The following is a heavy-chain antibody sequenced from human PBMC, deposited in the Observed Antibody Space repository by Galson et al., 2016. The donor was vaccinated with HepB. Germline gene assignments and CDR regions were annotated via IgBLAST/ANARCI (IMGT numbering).Heavy chain of an antibody. D-gene: IGHD4-11*01. CDR2: ISPGDSDT. J-gene: IGHJ4*02. V-gene: IGHV5-51*01. CDR3: VRCPPVTGRSGHYFDS. CDR1: GSSFSSYW. Sequence: QSGAEVKKPGESLKISCKGSGSSFSSYWIGWVRQMPGKGLEWMGIISPGDSDTRYSPSFQGQVTISVDKAINTAYIQWSSLKAADSGIYYCVRCPPVTGRSGHYFDSWGQGTLVTVSS.